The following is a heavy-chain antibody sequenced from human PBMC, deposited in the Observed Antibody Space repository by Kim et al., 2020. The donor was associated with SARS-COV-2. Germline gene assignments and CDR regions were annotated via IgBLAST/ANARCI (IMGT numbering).Heavy chain of an antibody. CDR2: IYYSGST. J-gene: IGHJ4*02. D-gene: IGHD3-16*02. Sequence: SETLSLTCTVSGGSISSYYWSWIRQPPGKGLEWIGYIYYSGSTNYNPSLKSRVTISVDTSKNQFSLKLSSVTAADTAVYYCARDLLYSDYGDYWGQGTLV. CDR3: ARDLLYSDYGDY. CDR1: GGSISSYY. V-gene: IGHV4-59*01.